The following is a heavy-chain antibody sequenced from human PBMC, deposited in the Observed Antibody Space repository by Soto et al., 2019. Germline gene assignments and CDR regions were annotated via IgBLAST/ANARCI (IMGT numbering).Heavy chain of an antibody. CDR3: ARLYCRGGSCYSGDAFDI. J-gene: IGHJ3*02. D-gene: IGHD2-15*01. CDR1: GFTFSTCS. Sequence: GGSLRLSCAASGFTFSTCSMNWVRQAPGKGLEWVSSITSSSTYIYYAGPLKGRFTLSRDNAKNSLYLQMNGLRAEDTAVYYCARLYCRGGSCYSGDAFDIWGQGTMVTVSS. V-gene: IGHV3-21*01. CDR2: ITSSSTYI.